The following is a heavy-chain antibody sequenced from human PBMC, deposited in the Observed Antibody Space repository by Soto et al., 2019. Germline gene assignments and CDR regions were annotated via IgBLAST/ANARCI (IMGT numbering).Heavy chain of an antibody. V-gene: IGHV4-39*01. CDR1: GGSISSSSYY. J-gene: IGHJ3*02. D-gene: IGHD3-9*01. Sequence: SETLSLTCTVSGGSISSSSYYWGWIRQPPGKGLEWIGSIYYSGSTYYNPSLKSRVTISVDTSKNRFSLKLSSVTAADTAVYYCARLIRLAKDAFDIWGQGTMVTVSS. CDR3: ARLIRLAKDAFDI. CDR2: IYYSGST.